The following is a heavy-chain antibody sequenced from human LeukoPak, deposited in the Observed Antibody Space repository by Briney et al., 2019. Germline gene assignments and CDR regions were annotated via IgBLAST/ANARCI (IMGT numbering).Heavy chain of an antibody. CDR2: ISYDGSNK. CDR3: ARDPNYYDSSGYYYGHLDY. J-gene: IGHJ4*02. V-gene: IGHV3-30-3*01. Sequence: GGSLRLSCAASGFTFSSYAMHWVRQAPGKGLEWVAVISYDGSNKYYADSVKGRFTISRDNSKNTLYLQMNSLRAEDTAVYYCARDPNYYDSSGYYYGHLDYWGQGTLVTVSS. CDR1: GFTFSSYA. D-gene: IGHD3-22*01.